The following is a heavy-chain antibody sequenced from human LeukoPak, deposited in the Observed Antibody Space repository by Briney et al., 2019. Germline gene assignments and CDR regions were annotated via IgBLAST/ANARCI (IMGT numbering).Heavy chain of an antibody. CDR1: GFSFSDSY. CDR3: ARRGNMSSHAFDI. J-gene: IGHJ3*02. CDR2: IKSSDTST. V-gene: IGHV3-11*01. Sequence: PGGSLRLSCAASGFSFSDSYMSWIRQAPGQGLEWLSYIKSSDTSTFYADSVKGRFTVSRVNAKNSLYLQMNSLRAEDTAVYYCARRGNMSSHAFDIWGQGTVVTVSS. D-gene: IGHD2/OR15-2a*01.